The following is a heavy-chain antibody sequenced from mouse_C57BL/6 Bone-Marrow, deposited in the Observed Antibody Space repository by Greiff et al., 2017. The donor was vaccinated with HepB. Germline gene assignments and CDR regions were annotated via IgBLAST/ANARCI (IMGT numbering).Heavy chain of an antibody. CDR1: GYTFTSYD. D-gene: IGHD1-1*01. V-gene: IGHV1-85*01. CDR2: IYPRDGST. Sequence: VKLQESGPELVKPGASVKLSCKASGYTFTSYDINWVKQRPGQGLEWIGWIYPRDGSTKYNEKFKGKATLTVDTSSSTAYMELHSLTSEDSAVYFCARTPHYYGSSYDAMDYWGQGTSVTVSS. CDR3: ARTPHYYGSSYDAMDY. J-gene: IGHJ4*01.